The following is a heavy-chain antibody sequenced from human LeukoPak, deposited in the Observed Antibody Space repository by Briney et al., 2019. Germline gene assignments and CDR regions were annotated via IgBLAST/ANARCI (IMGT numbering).Heavy chain of an antibody. CDR2: IIPIFGTA. V-gene: IGHV1-69*06. D-gene: IGHD5-12*01. CDR3: ASDPTGYSGYDLGY. J-gene: IGHJ4*02. CDR1: GGTFSSYA. Sequence: EASVKVSCKASGGTFSSYAISWVRQAPGQGLEWTGRIIPIFGTANYAQKFQGRVTITADKSTSTAYMELSSLRSEDTAVYYCASDPTGYSGYDLGYWGQGTLVTVSS.